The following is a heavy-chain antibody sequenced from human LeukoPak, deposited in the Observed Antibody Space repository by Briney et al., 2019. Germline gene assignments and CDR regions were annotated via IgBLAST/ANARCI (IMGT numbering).Heavy chain of an antibody. CDR3: AKVVPMVRGVYYYYYMDV. Sequence: GGSLRLSCAASGFTFSDYYMTWIRQAPGKGLEWISYSTERGSAIYYADSVKGRFTISRDNAKNSLYLQMKSLRAEDTAVYYCAKVVPMVRGVYYYYYMDVWGKGTTVTISS. J-gene: IGHJ6*03. CDR2: STERGSAI. CDR1: GFTFSDYY. D-gene: IGHD3-10*01. V-gene: IGHV3-11*04.